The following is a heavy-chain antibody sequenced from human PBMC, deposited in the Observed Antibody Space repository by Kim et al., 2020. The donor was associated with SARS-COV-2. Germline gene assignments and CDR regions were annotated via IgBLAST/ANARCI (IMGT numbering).Heavy chain of an antibody. Sequence: GGSLRLSFAASGFSFSTYWMHWVRQAPGKGLVWVARISGDGRSTNYADSVKGRFTISRDNAKNRVYLQMNSLRGEDTAMYYCASSSLWFGGQGTLVTVSS. CDR2: ISGDGRST. V-gene: IGHV3-74*01. CDR1: GFSFSTYW. J-gene: IGHJ4*02. CDR3: ASSSLWF. D-gene: IGHD3-10*01.